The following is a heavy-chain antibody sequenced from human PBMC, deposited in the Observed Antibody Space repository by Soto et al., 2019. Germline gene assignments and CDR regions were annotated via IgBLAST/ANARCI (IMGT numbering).Heavy chain of an antibody. CDR1: GYTFTSYA. Sequence: QVQLVQSGAEEKKPGASVKVSCKASGYTFTSYAMHWVRQAPGQRLEWMGWINAGNGNTKYSQKFQGRVTITRDTSASTAYIELRTLRSEDTAVYYCARVSGWYVLDYWGQGALVTVSS. CDR3: ARVSGWYVLDY. CDR2: INAGNGNT. V-gene: IGHV1-3*05. D-gene: IGHD6-19*01. J-gene: IGHJ4*02.